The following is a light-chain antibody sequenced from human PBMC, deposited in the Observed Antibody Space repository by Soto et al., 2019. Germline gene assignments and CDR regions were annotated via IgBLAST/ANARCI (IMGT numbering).Light chain of an antibody. CDR1: HDISTF. CDR3: QQYNSDPYT. V-gene: IGKV1-9*01. CDR2: EAS. J-gene: IGKJ2*01. Sequence: DIQLTQSPSLLSASIGDRVTITCRASHDISTFLAWYQQKPGKAPKLLIYEASTLQSGVPSRFSGSGSGTEFTLTIISLQPDDFATYYCQQYNSDPYTFGQGTKVDIK.